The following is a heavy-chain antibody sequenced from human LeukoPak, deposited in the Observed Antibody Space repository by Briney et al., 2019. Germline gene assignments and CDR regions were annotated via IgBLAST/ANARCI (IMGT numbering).Heavy chain of an antibody. V-gene: IGHV3-7*01. Sequence: PGGSLRLSCAASGFTFSSYWMTWVRQAPGKGLEWVANIKQDGGEKYYVDSVRGRFTISRDNTKNSLYLQMNSLRAEDTAVYYRARDRRWTATTVTYFDYWGQGALVTVSS. CDR3: ARDRRWTATTVTYFDY. J-gene: IGHJ4*02. D-gene: IGHD4-17*01. CDR1: GFTFSSYW. CDR2: IKQDGGEK.